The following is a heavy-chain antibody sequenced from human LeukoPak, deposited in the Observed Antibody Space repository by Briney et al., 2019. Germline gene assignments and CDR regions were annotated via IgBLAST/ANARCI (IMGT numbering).Heavy chain of an antibody. CDR3: ARAVAVVVAAGAFDI. V-gene: IGHV3-21*01. CDR2: ISSSSSYI. D-gene: IGHD2-15*01. Sequence: GGSLRLSCAASGFTFSSYSMNWVRQAPGKGLEWVSSISSSSSYIYYADSVKGRFTISRDNAKNSLYLQMNSLRAEDTAVYYCARAVAVVVAAGAFDIWGQGTMVTVSS. J-gene: IGHJ3*02. CDR1: GFTFSSYS.